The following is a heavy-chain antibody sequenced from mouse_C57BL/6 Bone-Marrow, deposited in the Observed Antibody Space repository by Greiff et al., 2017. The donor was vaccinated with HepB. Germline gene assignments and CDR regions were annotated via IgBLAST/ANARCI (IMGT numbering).Heavy chain of an antibody. CDR1: EYEFPSHD. CDR2: INSDGGST. CDR3: ARHGYGSSSSYYAMDY. J-gene: IGHJ4*01. D-gene: IGHD1-1*01. V-gene: IGHV5-2*01. Sequence: DVMLVESGGGLVQPGESLKLSCESNEYEFPSHDMSWVRKTPEKRLELVAAINSDGGSTYYPDTMERRFIISRDNTKKTLYLQMSSLRSEDTALYYCARHGYGSSSSYYAMDYWGQGTSVTVSS.